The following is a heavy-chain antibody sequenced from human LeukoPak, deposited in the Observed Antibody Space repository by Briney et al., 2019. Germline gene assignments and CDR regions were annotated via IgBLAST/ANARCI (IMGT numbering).Heavy chain of an antibody. CDR2: MNPNSGNT. D-gene: IGHD3-22*01. CDR1: GYTFTSYD. Sequence: ASVKVSCKASGYTFTSYDINWVRQATGQGLEWMGWMNPNSGNTGYAQKFQGRVTITTDESTSTAYMELSSLRSEDTAVYYCARLNFPEAYYYDSSGYYGAFDIWGQGTMVTVSS. J-gene: IGHJ3*02. CDR3: ARLNFPEAYYYDSSGYYGAFDI. V-gene: IGHV1-8*01.